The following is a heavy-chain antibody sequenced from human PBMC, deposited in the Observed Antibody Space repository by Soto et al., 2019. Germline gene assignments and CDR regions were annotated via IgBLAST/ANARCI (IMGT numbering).Heavy chain of an antibody. Sequence: QVQLQESGPGLVKPSETLSLTCTVSGGSISSYYWSWIRQPPGKGLEWIGYIYYSGSTNYNPSLKRRVTLSVDTSKNQVSLKLSSVTAAAPAVYYCARSSRAYSSSWPFDFWGQGTLVTVSS. CDR2: IYYSGST. CDR1: GGSISSYY. D-gene: IGHD6-13*01. J-gene: IGHJ4*02. CDR3: ARSSRAYSSSWPFDF. V-gene: IGHV4-59*08.